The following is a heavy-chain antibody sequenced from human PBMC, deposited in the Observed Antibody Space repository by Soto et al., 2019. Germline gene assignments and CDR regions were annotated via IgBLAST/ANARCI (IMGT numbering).Heavy chain of an antibody. CDR1: GYKFTAYY. D-gene: IGHD2-2*01. J-gene: IGHJ5*02. Sequence: GSAVKGCCKASGYKFTAYYMHWVRQAPRQGLEWMGWINPGSGATSYAQTFQGRVTMTRDTSINTVYMEVTSLRPDDTAVYYCATLSKGYCRDTSCYSWLDPWG. CDR2: INPGSGAT. CDR3: ATLSKGYCRDTSCYSWLDP. V-gene: IGHV1-2*02.